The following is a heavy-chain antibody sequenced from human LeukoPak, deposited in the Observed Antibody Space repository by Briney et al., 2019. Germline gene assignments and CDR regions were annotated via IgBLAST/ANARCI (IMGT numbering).Heavy chain of an antibody. D-gene: IGHD5-12*01. J-gene: IGHJ3*02. CDR2: IDTSGST. CDR3: ARGGGYDSPDAFDI. V-gene: IGHV4-4*07. CDR1: GFTFSSYS. Sequence: GSLRLSCAASGFTFSSYSMNWIRQPAGKGLEWIGRIDTSGSTGYNPSLKSRVIISGDTSQNQVLLRLTSVTAADTAVYYCARGGGYDSPDAFDIWGQGTMVSVSS.